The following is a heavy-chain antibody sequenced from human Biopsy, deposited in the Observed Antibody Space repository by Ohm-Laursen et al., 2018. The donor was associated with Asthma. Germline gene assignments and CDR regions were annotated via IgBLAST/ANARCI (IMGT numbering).Heavy chain of an antibody. J-gene: IGHJ3*02. CDR2: ISYDGGNK. D-gene: IGHD4-23*01. CDR1: GFSFSEFV. V-gene: IGHV3-30*03. CDR3: ARTHERWTSIQDDALDI. Sequence: SLRLSCTATGFSFSEFVMHWVRQAPGKGLEWVAVISYDGGNKFYGDSVKGRFTLSRDNSRNTLYLQMNSLRVEDTAIYYCARTHERWTSIQDDALDIWGQGTMVIVSS.